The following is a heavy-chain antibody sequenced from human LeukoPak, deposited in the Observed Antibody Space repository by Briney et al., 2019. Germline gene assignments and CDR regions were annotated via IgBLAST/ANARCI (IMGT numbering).Heavy chain of an antibody. CDR1: GGSISSYY. CDR2: IYYSGST. D-gene: IGHD6-6*01. V-gene: IGHV4-59*01. Sequence: SEILSLTCTVSGGSISSYYWSWIRQPPGKGLEWIGYIYYSGSTNYNPSLKSRVTISVDTSKNQFSLKLSSVTAADTAVYYCAREMSIAAGFDPWGQGTLVTVSS. J-gene: IGHJ5*02. CDR3: AREMSIAAGFDP.